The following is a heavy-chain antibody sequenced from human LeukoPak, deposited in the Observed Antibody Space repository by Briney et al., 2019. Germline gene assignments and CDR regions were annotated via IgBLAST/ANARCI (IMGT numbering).Heavy chain of an antibody. V-gene: IGHV3-23*01. CDR3: AKDRNEWELLGYFDL. D-gene: IGHD1-26*01. Sequence: GGSLRLSCAASGFTFSTYAMSWVRQAPGKGLEWISGISHSGGSTYSADSVKGRFTISRDNSQNTLYLQMNSLGAEDTALYYCAKDRNEWELLGYFDLWGRGTQVTVSS. CDR2: ISHSGGST. J-gene: IGHJ2*01. CDR1: GFTFSTYA.